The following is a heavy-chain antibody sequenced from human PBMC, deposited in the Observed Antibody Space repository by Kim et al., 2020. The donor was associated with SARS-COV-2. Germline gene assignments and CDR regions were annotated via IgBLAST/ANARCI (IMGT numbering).Heavy chain of an antibody. CDR2: IYYSGST. Sequence: SETLSLTCTVSGGSISSGGYYWSWIRQHPGKGLEWIGYIYYSGSTYYNPSLKSRVTISVDTSKNQFSLKLSSVTAADTAVYYCARVSGGSGSPGWHVAFDIWGQGTMVTVSS. CDR3: ARVSGGSGSPGWHVAFDI. J-gene: IGHJ3*02. CDR1: GGSISSGGYY. D-gene: IGHD3-10*01. V-gene: IGHV4-31*03.